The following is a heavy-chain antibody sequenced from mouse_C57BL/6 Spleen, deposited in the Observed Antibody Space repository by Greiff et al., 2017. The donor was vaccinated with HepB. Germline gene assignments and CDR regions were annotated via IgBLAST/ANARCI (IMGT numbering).Heavy chain of an antibody. Sequence: VQLQQSGAELVKPGASVKISCKASGYAFSSYWMNWVKQRPGKGLEWIGQIYPGDGDTNYNGKFKGKATLTADKSSSTAYMQLSSLTSEDSAVYFCARPYYYGSSYASYYFDYWGEDTTLTVSS. D-gene: IGHD1-1*01. CDR2: IYPGDGDT. CDR3: ARPYYYGSSYASYYFDY. V-gene: IGHV1-80*01. CDR1: GYAFSSYW. J-gene: IGHJ2*01.